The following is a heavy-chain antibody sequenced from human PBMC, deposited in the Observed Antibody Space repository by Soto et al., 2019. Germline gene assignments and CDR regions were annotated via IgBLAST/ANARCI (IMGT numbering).Heavy chain of an antibody. CDR3: AKGGLYYDILTGYYA. V-gene: IGHV3-23*01. Sequence: EVQLLESGGGLVQPGGSLRLSCAASGFTFSSYAMSWVRQAPGKGLEWVSAISGSGGSTYYADSVKGRFTNSRDNSKNTLYLQMNSLRAEDTAVYYCAKGGLYYDILTGYYAWGQGTLVTVSS. CDR1: GFTFSSYA. J-gene: IGHJ5*02. D-gene: IGHD3-9*01. CDR2: ISGSGGST.